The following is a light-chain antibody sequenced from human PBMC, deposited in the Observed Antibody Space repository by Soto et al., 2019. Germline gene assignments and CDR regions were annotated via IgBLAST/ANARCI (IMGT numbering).Light chain of an antibody. CDR1: QNISSN. J-gene: IGKJ5*01. Sequence: EIVLTQSPATLSVSPGESATLSCRASQNISSNLAWYHQKPGQAPRLLIHGASTRATGIPATFSGSGSGAEFTLSISSLQSEDSAIYFCQQYHNWPRRITFGQGTRLEIK. CDR2: GAS. V-gene: IGKV3-15*01. CDR3: QQYHNWPRRIT.